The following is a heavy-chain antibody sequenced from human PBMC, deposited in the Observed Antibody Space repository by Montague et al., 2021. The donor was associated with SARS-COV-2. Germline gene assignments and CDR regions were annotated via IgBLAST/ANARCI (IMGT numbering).Heavy chain of an antibody. V-gene: IGHV3-33*01. D-gene: IGHD1-14*01. CDR1: GFTFSSYG. CDR2: IWYDGSNK. Sequence: SLRLSCAASGFTFSSYGMHWVRQAPSKGLERVAVIWYDGSNKYYADSVKGRFTISRDNSKNTLYLQMNSLRAEDTAVYYCARDREPEGIDYWGQGTLVTVSS. J-gene: IGHJ4*02. CDR3: ARDREPEGIDY.